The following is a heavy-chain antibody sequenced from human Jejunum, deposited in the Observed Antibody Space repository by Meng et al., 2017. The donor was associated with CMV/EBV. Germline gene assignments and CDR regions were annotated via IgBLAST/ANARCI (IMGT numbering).Heavy chain of an antibody. J-gene: IGHJ4*02. Sequence: CTVSGGSISSGGYYWGWIRQHPGEGLEWIGYIYSSGTTFYNPSLKSRVIISLDTSKSHLSLRLTSVTAADTALYFCARGTEAKPFEFWGQGTLVTVSS. D-gene: IGHD3-16*01. CDR2: IYSSGTT. CDR1: GGSISSGGYY. V-gene: IGHV4-31*03. CDR3: ARGTEAKPFEF.